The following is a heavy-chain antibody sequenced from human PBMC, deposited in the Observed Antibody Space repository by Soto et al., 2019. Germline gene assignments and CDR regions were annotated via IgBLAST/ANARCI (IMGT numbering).Heavy chain of an antibody. CDR3: ARTGGSGSHAW. CDR2: IYYSGST. Sequence: QVQLQESGPGLVKPSETLSLTCTVSGGSISGYYWSWIRQPPGKGLEWIGYIYYSGSTNYNPSLKSRVTISIDTSKNQFSLKLSSVIAADTAVYYCARTGGSGSHAWWGQGTLVTVSS. V-gene: IGHV4-59*08. CDR1: GGSISGYY. D-gene: IGHD3-10*01. J-gene: IGHJ4*02.